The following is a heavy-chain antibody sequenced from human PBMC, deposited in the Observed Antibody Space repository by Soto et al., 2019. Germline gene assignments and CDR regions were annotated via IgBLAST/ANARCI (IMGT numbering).Heavy chain of an antibody. D-gene: IGHD2-21*01. Sequence: GGSLRLSCAASGFTFSDYYMSWIRQAPGKGLEWVSYISSSGSTIYYADSVKGRFTISRDNAKNSLYLQMNSLRAEDTAVYYCAREGLIPVRYYYYYYYMDVWGKGTTVTVSS. CDR1: GFTFSDYY. V-gene: IGHV3-11*01. CDR2: ISSSGSTI. CDR3: AREGLIPVRYYYYYYYMDV. J-gene: IGHJ6*03.